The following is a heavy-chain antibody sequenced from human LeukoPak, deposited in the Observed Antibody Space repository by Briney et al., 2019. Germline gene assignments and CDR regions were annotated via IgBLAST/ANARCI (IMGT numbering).Heavy chain of an antibody. J-gene: IGHJ3*02. Sequence: GRSLRLSCAASGFTFSSYAMHWVRQAPGKGLEWVAVISYDGSSKYYADSVKGRFTISRDNSKNTLYLQMNSLRAEDTAVYYCARGRHIVVVTAILDDAFDIWGQGTMVTVSS. CDR3: ARGRHIVVVTAILDDAFDI. CDR2: ISYDGSSK. CDR1: GFTFSSYA. V-gene: IGHV3-30-3*01. D-gene: IGHD2-21*02.